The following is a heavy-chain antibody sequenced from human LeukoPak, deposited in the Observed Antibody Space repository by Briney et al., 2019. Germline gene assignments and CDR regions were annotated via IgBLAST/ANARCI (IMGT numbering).Heavy chain of an antibody. V-gene: IGHV3-23*01. J-gene: IGHJ4*02. CDR2: ISASGVST. CDR3: ARDHHGDSYSDF. CDR1: GFTFRRYA. Sequence: GGSLRLSCATSGFTFRRYAMTTVRQAPGPGLKCFSVISASGVSTYYGASVKGRFTISRDKSKNTLHLQMNSVRAEDTAVYYCARDHHGDSYSDFWGQGTLVTVSS. D-gene: IGHD3-10*01.